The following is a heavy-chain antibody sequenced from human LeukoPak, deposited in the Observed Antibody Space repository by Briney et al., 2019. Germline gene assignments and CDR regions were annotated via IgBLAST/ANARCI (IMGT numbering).Heavy chain of an antibody. Sequence: SETLSLTCTVSGGSISGSSYYWGWIRQHPGKGLEWIGYIYYGGSTYYSPSLKSRVAISVDTSKNQFSLKLSSVTAADTAVYYCARQPRSMGYYYYGMDVWGQGTTVTVSS. D-gene: IGHD3-16*01. J-gene: IGHJ6*02. CDR2: IYYGGST. CDR1: GGSISGSSYY. V-gene: IGHV4-31*03. CDR3: ARQPRSMGYYYYGMDV.